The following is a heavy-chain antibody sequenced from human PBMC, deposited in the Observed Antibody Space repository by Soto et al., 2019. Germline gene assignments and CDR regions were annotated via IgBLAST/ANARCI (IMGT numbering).Heavy chain of an antibody. V-gene: IGHV4-34*01. J-gene: IGHJ5*02. Sequence: PSETLSLTCAVYGGSFSGYYWSWIRQPPGKGLEWIGEINHSGSTNYNPSLKSRVTISVDTSKNQFSLKLSSVTAADTAVYYCASRIVLMVYAPNTYNWFDPWGQGTLVTVSS. CDR2: INHSGST. CDR3: ASRIVLMVYAPNTYNWFDP. CDR1: GGSFSGYY. D-gene: IGHD2-8*01.